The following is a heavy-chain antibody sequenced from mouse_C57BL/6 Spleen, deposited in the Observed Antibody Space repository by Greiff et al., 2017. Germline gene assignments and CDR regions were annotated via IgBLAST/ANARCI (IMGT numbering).Heavy chain of an antibody. CDR3: ARRDYGSSPWYFDV. CDR1: GYTFTDYY. J-gene: IGHJ1*03. CDR2: INPNNGGT. V-gene: IGHV1-26*01. Sequence: EVQLQQSGPELVKPGASVKISCKASGYTFTDYYMNWVKQSHGKSLEWIGDINPNNGGTSYNQKFKGKATLTVDKSSITAYMALRSLTSEESAVYYCARRDYGSSPWYFDVWGTGTTVTVSS. D-gene: IGHD1-1*01.